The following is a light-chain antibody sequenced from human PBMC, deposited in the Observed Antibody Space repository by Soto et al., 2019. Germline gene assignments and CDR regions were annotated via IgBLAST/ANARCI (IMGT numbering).Light chain of an antibody. J-gene: IGKJ1*01. V-gene: IGKV1-8*01. CDR3: QQYYSYPWT. Sequence: AIRMTQSPSSLSASTGDRVTITCRASQGISNYLAWYQQKPGKAPKVLIHAASTLQGGVPSRFSGSGYGTDFPLTISGLQSEDFATYYFQQYYSYPWTFGQGTKVEIK. CDR2: AAS. CDR1: QGISNY.